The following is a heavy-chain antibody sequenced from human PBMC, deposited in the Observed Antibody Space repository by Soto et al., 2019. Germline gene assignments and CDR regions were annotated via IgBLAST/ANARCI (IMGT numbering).Heavy chain of an antibody. J-gene: IGHJ4*01. CDR1: GYTFTSYA. CDR3: AREREENNKEAFDY. Sequence: ASVKVSCKASGYTFTSYAMHWVRQAPGQRLEWMGWINAGNGNTKYSQKFQGRVTITRDTSASTAYMELSSLRSEDTAVYYCAREREENNKEAFDYWGHGTLVTVSS. CDR2: INAGNGNT. V-gene: IGHV1-3*01.